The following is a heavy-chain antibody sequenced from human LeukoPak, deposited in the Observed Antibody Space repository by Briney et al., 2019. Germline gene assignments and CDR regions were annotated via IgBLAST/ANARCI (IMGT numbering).Heavy chain of an antibody. CDR3: AKGAAAGTYNWFDP. J-gene: IGHJ5*02. Sequence: GASVKVSCKASGGTFSSYAISWVRQAPGQGLEWMGGIIPIFGTANYAQKFQGRVTITADESTSTAYMELSSLRSEDTAVYYCAKGAAAGTYNWFDPWGQGTLVTVFS. V-gene: IGHV1-69*01. D-gene: IGHD6-13*01. CDR1: GGTFSSYA. CDR2: IIPIFGTA.